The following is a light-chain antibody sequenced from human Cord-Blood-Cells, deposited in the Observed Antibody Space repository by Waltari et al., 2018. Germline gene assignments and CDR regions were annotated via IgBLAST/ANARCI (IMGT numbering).Light chain of an antibody. CDR2: GAS. CDR1: QSVSISY. V-gene: IGKV3-20*01. CDR3: QQNGISPPWT. J-gene: IGKJ1*01. Sequence: EIVLTQSPGTLSLSPGERATLYCRASQSVSISYLALYQQKPGQAPRRLIYGASSMATDIPDRFSVSGDVRDFSLTISRLEPQNLALYFCQQNGISPPWTFGQGTKVEIK.